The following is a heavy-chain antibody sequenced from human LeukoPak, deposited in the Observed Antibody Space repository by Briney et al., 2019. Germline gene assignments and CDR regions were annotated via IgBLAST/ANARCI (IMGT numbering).Heavy chain of an antibody. V-gene: IGHV1-46*01. CDR3: ARAHYASSNIKVPFDV. CDR1: GYTFTSYA. J-gene: IGHJ6*04. Sequence: GASVKVSCKASGYTFTSYAMNWVRQAPGQGLEWMGVIDPSAGSTTYAQKFQGRVTMTRDTATSTVYMELSSLRSEDTAVYYCARAHYASSNIKVPFDVWGKGTTVTVSS. D-gene: IGHD3-22*01. CDR2: IDPSAGST.